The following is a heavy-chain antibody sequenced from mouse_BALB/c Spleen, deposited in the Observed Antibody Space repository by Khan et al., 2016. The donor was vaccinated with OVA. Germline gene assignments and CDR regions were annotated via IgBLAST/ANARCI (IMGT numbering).Heavy chain of an antibody. J-gene: IGHJ3*01. Sequence: QVQLQQSGPELVKPGASVKMSCKASGYTFTDYVINWVKQRTGQGLEWIGEIYPGSGSTYYNEKFKGKATLTADKSSNTAYMHLSSLTSEDSVVYFCAKNYASLFAYWGQGTLVTVSA. CDR1: GYTFTDYV. CDR2: IYPGSGST. V-gene: IGHV1-77*01. CDR3: AKNYASLFAY.